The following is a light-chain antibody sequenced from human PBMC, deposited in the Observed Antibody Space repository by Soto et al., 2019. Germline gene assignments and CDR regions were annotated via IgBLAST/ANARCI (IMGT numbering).Light chain of an antibody. Sequence: EIVMTQSPATLSVSPGERATLSCRASEGISNDLAWYQQKPGQAPRLLIYDASTRATGIPARFSGTVSGTEFTLTISSLQSEDSAVYYCQQYNKWPPTFGQGTRLEIK. V-gene: IGKV3-15*01. CDR1: EGISND. CDR3: QQYNKWPPT. J-gene: IGKJ5*01. CDR2: DAS.